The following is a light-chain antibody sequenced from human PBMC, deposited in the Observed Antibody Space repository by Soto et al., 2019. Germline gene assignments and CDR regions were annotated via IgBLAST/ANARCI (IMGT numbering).Light chain of an antibody. V-gene: IGKV1-27*01. CDR2: EAS. CDR1: QGISNY. CDR3: QNYNSAPYA. Sequence: DIQMTQSPSSLSASVGDRVTITCRASQGISNYVAWYQQKPGKVPTLLIYEASTLQSGVPSRFSRRGSETDFTLPISCLQPEDVATYFCQNYNSAPYAFGQGTNLEIK. J-gene: IGKJ2*01.